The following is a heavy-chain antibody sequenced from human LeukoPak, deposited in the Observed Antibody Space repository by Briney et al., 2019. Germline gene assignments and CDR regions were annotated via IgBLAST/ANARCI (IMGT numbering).Heavy chain of an antibody. V-gene: IGHV1-18*01. Sequence: ASVKVSRKASGYTFTSYGISWVRQAPGQGLEWMGWISAYNGNTNYAQKLQGRVTMTTDTSTSTAYMELRSPRSDDTAVYYCAREGGYSYGLYGDYYGMDVWGQGTTVTVSS. CDR1: GYTFTSYG. D-gene: IGHD5-18*01. CDR2: ISAYNGNT. CDR3: AREGGYSYGLYGDYYGMDV. J-gene: IGHJ6*02.